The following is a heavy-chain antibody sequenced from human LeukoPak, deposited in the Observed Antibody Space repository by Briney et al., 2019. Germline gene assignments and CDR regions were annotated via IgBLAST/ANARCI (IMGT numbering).Heavy chain of an antibody. CDR3: AKDSQLVLKNFLDY. CDR2: IRYDGSNK. CDR1: GFTFSSYG. J-gene: IGHJ4*02. D-gene: IGHD6-13*01. V-gene: IGHV3-30*02. Sequence: GGSLRLFCAASGFTFSSYGMHWVRQAPGKGLEWVAFIRYDGSNKYYADSVKGRFTISRDNSKNTLYLQMNSLRAEDTAVYYCAKDSQLVLKNFLDYWGQGTLVTVSS.